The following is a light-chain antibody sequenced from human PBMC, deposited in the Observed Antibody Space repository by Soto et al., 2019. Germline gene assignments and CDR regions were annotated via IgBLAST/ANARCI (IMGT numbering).Light chain of an antibody. Sequence: QSVLTQPASVSGSPGQSITISCTGTSSDVGSYNLVSWYQQHPGKAPKLMIYEGSKRPSGVSNRFSGSKSGNTASLTISGLQAEDEADYYCCSSAGSSTPVVFGGGTKVTVL. J-gene: IGLJ2*01. CDR3: CSSAGSSTPVV. CDR2: EGS. CDR1: SSDVGSYNL. V-gene: IGLV2-23*01.